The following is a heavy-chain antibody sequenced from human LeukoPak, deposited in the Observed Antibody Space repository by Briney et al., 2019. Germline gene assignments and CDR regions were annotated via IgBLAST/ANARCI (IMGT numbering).Heavy chain of an antibody. J-gene: IGHJ3*02. CDR1: GFTFNSYS. CDR2: ITSIGDYI. CDR3: ARWGYHSRGYYPYLDAFDI. D-gene: IGHD3-22*01. Sequence: PGGSLRLSCAASGFTFNSYSMNWVRQAPGKGPEWVSSITSIGDYIFYADSMKGRFTISRDNAENSLYLEMNSLRAEDTAVYYCARWGYHSRGYYPYLDAFDIWGQGTMVTVSS. V-gene: IGHV3-21*06.